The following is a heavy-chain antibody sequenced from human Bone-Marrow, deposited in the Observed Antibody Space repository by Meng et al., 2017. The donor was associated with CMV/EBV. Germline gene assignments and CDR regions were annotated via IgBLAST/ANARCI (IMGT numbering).Heavy chain of an antibody. CDR2: IYSGGSST. V-gene: IGHV3-23*03. J-gene: IGHJ6*02. CDR3: AKGRGYCSSTSCYIYGHGYGMDV. Sequence: GESLKISCAASGFTFSSYAMSWVRQAPGKGLEWVSVIYSGGSSTYYADSMKGRFTISRDNSKNTLYLQMNSLRAEDTAVYYCAKGRGYCSSTSCYIYGHGYGMDVWGQGTTVTVSS. D-gene: IGHD2-2*02. CDR1: GFTFSSYA.